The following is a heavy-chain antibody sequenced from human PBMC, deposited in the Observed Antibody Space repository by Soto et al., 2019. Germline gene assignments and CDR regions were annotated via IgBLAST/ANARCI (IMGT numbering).Heavy chain of an antibody. V-gene: IGHV3-74*01. D-gene: IGHD3-22*01. CDR1: GFTFSSHW. CDR2: INSEGCSR. CDR3: AREATYSSGRGMDV. Sequence: EVQLVESGGGSVQPGGSLRLHCAASGFTFSSHWMYWVRQAPGKGLFWVSRINSEGCSRRYADTVNGRFTVSRDNATNTLYLQMNSLRAEDTAVYYCAREATYSSGRGMDVWGQGTLVTVSS. J-gene: IGHJ4*02.